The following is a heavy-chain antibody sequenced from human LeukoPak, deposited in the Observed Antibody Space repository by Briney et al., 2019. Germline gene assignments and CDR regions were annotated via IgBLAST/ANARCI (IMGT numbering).Heavy chain of an antibody. V-gene: IGHV4-59*01. CDR2: IYYSGST. J-gene: IGHJ4*02. Sequence: SETLSLTCTVSGGSISSYYWSWIRQPPGKGLEWIGYIYYSGSTNYNPSLKSRVTISVDTSKNQFSLKLSSVTAADTALYYCGRGVTKGVFDYWGQGPWSPSPQ. D-gene: IGHD2-8*01. CDR3: GRGVTKGVFDY. CDR1: GGSISSYY.